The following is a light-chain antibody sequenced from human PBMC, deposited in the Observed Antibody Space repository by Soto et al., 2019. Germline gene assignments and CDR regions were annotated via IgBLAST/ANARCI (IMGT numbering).Light chain of an antibody. CDR2: GAS. Sequence: DIVLTQSPGTLSLSPGERATLYCRASQSVSSSYLAWYQQKPGQAPRLLIFGASSRATGIPDRFSGRGSGTDCTLTISILETEYVAEYYCQHYGISPNTFGQGTKLEIK. V-gene: IGKV3-20*01. J-gene: IGKJ2*01. CDR1: QSVSSSY. CDR3: QHYGISPNT.